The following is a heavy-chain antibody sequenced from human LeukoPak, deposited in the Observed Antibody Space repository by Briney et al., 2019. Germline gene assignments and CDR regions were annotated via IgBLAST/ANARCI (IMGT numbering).Heavy chain of an antibody. CDR2: ISAYNGNT. CDR3: ARDNDFWSGYFYYYYYGMDV. Sequence: ASVKVSCKASGYTFTSYGISWVRQAPGQGLEWMGWISAYNGNTNYAQKLQGRVTMTTDTSTSTAYMELRSLRSEDTAVYYCARDNDFWSGYFYYYYYGMDVWGQGTTVTVSS. D-gene: IGHD3-3*01. V-gene: IGHV1-18*01. CDR1: GYTFTSYG. J-gene: IGHJ6*02.